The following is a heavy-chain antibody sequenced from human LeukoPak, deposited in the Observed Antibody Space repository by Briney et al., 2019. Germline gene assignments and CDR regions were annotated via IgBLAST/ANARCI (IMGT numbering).Heavy chain of an antibody. J-gene: IGHJ6*04. Sequence: PGGSLRLSCAASGFTFSSYAMSWVRQAPGKGLEWVSAISGSGGSTYYADSVKGRFTISRDNSKNTLYLQMNSLRAEDTAVYYCAKVRRPYCSGGSCYGMDVWGKGTTVTVSS. D-gene: IGHD2-15*01. CDR2: ISGSGGST. CDR3: AKVRRPYCSGGSCYGMDV. V-gene: IGHV3-23*01. CDR1: GFTFSSYA.